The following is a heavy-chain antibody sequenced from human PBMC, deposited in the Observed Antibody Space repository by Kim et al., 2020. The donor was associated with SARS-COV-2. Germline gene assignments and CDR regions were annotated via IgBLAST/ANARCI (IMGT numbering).Heavy chain of an antibody. Sequence: TNYNPSLKSRVTISVDTSKNQFSLKLSSVTTADTAVYYCAGYSSSWYSGYWGQGTLVTVSS. CDR3: AGYSSSWYSGY. J-gene: IGHJ4*02. V-gene: IGHV4-59*01. D-gene: IGHD6-13*01. CDR2: T.